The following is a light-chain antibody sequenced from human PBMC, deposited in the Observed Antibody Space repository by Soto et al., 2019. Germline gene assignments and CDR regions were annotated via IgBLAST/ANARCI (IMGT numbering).Light chain of an antibody. Sequence: DVQMTQSPSTLSASVGDRVTITCRASQSISSWLAWYQQKPGKVPQLLIYGASRLESGVPSRFSGRGSGTEFTLTIGGLQPDDFATYYCQHYNAFPWPFGQGTKVAIK. J-gene: IGKJ1*01. CDR3: QHYNAFPWP. CDR2: GAS. CDR1: QSISSW. V-gene: IGKV1-5*01.